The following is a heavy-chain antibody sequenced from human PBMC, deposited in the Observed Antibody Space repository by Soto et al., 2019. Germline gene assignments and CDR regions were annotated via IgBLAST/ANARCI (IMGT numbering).Heavy chain of an antibody. D-gene: IGHD4-17*01. J-gene: IGHJ3*02. Sequence: QITLKESGPTLVKPTQTLTLTCTFSGFSLSTSGVGVGWIRQPPGKALEWLALIYWDDDKRYSPSLKSRLTITKDTSKNQVVLTMTNMDPVDTATYYCAHSLIHDYGDYIVWDAFDIWGQGTMVTVSS. CDR1: GFSLSTSGVG. CDR3: AHSLIHDYGDYIVWDAFDI. V-gene: IGHV2-5*02. CDR2: IYWDDDK.